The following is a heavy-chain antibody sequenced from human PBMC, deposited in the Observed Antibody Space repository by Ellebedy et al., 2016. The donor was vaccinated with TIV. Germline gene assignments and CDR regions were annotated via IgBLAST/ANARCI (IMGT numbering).Heavy chain of an antibody. CDR3: TRDGRGGVSGSYY. CDR1: GFTFSSYA. D-gene: IGHD1-26*01. J-gene: IGHJ4*02. CDR2: MYYDGSTI. V-gene: IGHV3-33*08. Sequence: PGGSLRLSCEASGFTFSSYAMHWVRQAPGKGLEWVALMYYDGSTIYYADSVKGRFTISRDTSKNTLYLRMNSLRVEDTAVYYCTRDGRGGVSGSYYWGQGTLVTVSA.